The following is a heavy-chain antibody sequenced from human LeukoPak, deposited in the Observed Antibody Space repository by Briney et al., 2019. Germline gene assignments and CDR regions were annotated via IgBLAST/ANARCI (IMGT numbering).Heavy chain of an antibody. CDR3: AKDHSSGWSIFDY. D-gene: IGHD6-19*01. J-gene: IGHJ4*02. V-gene: IGHV3-30*18. Sequence: PGGSLRLSCAASGFTFSSYGMHWVRQAPGKGLEWVAVISYDGSDKYYADSVKGRFTISRDNSKNTLYLQTNSLRAEDTAAYYCAKDHSSGWSIFDYWGQGTLVTVSS. CDR1: GFTFSSYG. CDR2: ISYDGSDK.